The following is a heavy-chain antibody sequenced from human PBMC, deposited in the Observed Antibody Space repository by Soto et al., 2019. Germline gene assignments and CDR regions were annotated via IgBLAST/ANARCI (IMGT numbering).Heavy chain of an antibody. CDR2: INSDGSDT. CDR1: GFTFSRYW. Sequence: GGSLRLSCAASGFTFSRYWMHWVRQAPGKGLVWVSRINSDGSDTIYADSVKGRFTISRDNAKNTLYLQMSSLRVEDTAVYYCARWERVAVAGTVGYYYYMDVWGKGTTVTVSS. D-gene: IGHD6-19*01. J-gene: IGHJ6*03. CDR3: ARWERVAVAGTVGYYYYMDV. V-gene: IGHV3-74*01.